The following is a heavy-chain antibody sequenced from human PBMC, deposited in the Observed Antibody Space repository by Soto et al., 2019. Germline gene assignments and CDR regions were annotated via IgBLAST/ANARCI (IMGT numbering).Heavy chain of an antibody. J-gene: IGHJ2*01. D-gene: IGHD3-10*01. CDR3: AHRGFTMVRGVIVSWYFDL. CDR1: GFSLSTSGVG. V-gene: IGHV2-5*02. Sequence: QITLKESGPTLVKPTQTLTLTCTFSGFSLSTSGVGVGWIRQPPGKALEWLALIYWDDDKRYSPSLKSRLTITKDTSKNPVVLTMTNMDPVDTATYYCAHRGFTMVRGVIVSWYFDLWGRGTLVTVSS. CDR2: IYWDDDK.